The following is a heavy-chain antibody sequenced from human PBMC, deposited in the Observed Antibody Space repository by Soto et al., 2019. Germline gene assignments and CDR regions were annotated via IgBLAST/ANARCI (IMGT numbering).Heavy chain of an antibody. Sequence: QVQLVQSRAEVKKPGASVKVSCKASGYTFNIYGINWVRQAPGQGLEWMGWIKPHNGNTKYAQNLQGSVIMTTDTSTSTAYMELRSLRSDDTAVYYCARDLDGSGSYYTDYWGQGTLVTVSS. CDR3: ARDLDGSGSYYTDY. J-gene: IGHJ4*02. CDR1: GYTFNIYG. D-gene: IGHD3-10*01. CDR2: IKPHNGNT. V-gene: IGHV1-18*01.